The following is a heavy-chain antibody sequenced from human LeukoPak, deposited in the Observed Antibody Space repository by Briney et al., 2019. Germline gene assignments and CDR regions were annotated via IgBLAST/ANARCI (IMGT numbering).Heavy chain of an antibody. Sequence: SQTLSLTCTVSGDSISSHNHFWSWVRQVPGKGLEWIGYMYYSGRTNYNPSLDSRLTIPVDTSKNQFSLKLTSVTAADTALYYCARVVGSTSWFDTWGQGILVTVSS. V-gene: IGHV4-31*03. CDR3: ARVVGSTSWFDT. CDR2: MYYSGRT. J-gene: IGHJ5*02. D-gene: IGHD2/OR15-2a*01. CDR1: GDSISSHNHF.